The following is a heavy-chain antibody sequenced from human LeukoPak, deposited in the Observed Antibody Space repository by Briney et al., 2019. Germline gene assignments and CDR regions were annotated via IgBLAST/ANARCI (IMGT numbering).Heavy chain of an antibody. V-gene: IGHV3-21*01. CDR3: ARSGSYYPHFDY. Sequence: GGSLRLSCAASGFTFSSYSMNWVRQAPGKRLEWVSSISSSSSYIYYADSVKGRFTISRDNAKNSLYLQMNSLRAEDTAVYYCARSGSYYPHFDYWGQGTLVTVSS. D-gene: IGHD1-26*01. CDR2: ISSSSSYI. J-gene: IGHJ4*02. CDR1: GFTFSSYS.